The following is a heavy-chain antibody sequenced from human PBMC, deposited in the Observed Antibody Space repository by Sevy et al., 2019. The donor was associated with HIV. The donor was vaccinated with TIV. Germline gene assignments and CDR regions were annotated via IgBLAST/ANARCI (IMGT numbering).Heavy chain of an antibody. V-gene: IGHV4-59*08. D-gene: IGHD1-26*01. CDR1: GGSITSLY. CDR3: AGENAWGRGYS. Sequence: SETLSLTCTVSGGSITSLYWNWIRQPPGKGLEWIANIYYNGHINYNPSLKSWVTLSLDTSKNQFSLWLSSVTAADTAMYYCAGENAWGRGYSWGQGTLVTVSS. CDR2: IYYNGHI. J-gene: IGHJ4*02.